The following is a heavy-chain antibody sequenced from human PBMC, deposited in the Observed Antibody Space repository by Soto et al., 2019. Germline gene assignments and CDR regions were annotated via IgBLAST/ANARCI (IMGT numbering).Heavy chain of an antibody. CDR2: INSDGSSI. CDR3: TRGRPAEGYDY. V-gene: IGHV3-74*01. Sequence: PGGSLRLSCAASGFIFSSYAMNWVRQAPGKGLVWVSCINSDGSSIIYADSVKGRFTISRDNAKNTLYLQLNSLRAEDTAVYYCTRGRPAEGYDYWGQGTLVTVSS. J-gene: IGHJ4*02. CDR1: GFIFSSYA. D-gene: IGHD3-22*01.